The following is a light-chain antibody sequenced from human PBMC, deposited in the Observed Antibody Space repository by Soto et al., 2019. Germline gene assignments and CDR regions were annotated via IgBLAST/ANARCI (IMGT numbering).Light chain of an antibody. Sequence: QSALTQPASVSGSPGQSITISCTGTSSDVGGYNYVSWYQQHPGKAPKLMIYEVSNRPSGVPNRFSGSKSGNTASLTISGLQAEDEADYYCSSYTSSSPLYVFGTGTKLTVL. V-gene: IGLV2-14*01. J-gene: IGLJ1*01. CDR2: EVS. CDR1: SSDVGGYNY. CDR3: SSYTSSSPLYV.